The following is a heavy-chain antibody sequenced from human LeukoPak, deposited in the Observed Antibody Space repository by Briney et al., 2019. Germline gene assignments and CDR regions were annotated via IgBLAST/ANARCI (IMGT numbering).Heavy chain of an antibody. CDR1: EFTFSNYG. V-gene: IGHV3-21*01. CDR2: ISSSSSYI. J-gene: IGHJ4*02. CDR3: ARDRMDYEADY. D-gene: IGHD4-17*01. Sequence: GGSLRLSCAASEFTFSNYGMHWVRQAPGKGLEWVSSISSSSSYIYYAESLKGRFTISRDNAKNSLYLQMNSLRAEDTAVYYCARDRMDYEADYWGQGTLVTVSS.